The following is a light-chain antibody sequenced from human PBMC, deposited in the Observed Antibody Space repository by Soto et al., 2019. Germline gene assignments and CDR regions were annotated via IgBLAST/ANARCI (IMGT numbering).Light chain of an antibody. J-gene: IGKJ5*01. CDR3: QQYNNWPLT. CDR2: GAS. CDR1: QSVSSN. V-gene: IGKV3-15*01. Sequence: EIVLTQSPDTLSVSPGERAPLSCRASQSVSSNLAWYQQKPGQAPRLLIYGASTRATGIPARFSGSGSGTEFTLTISSLQSEDFAVYYCQQYNNWPLTFGQGTRLEIK.